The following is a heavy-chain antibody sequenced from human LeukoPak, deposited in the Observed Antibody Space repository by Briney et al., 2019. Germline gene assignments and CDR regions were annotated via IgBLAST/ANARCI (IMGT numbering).Heavy chain of an antibody. V-gene: IGHV3-43*02. CDR1: GFTFDDYA. J-gene: IGHJ5*02. Sequence: GGSLRLSCAASGFTFDDYAMHWVRHAPGKGLEWVSLISGDGGSTYYADSVKGRFTISRDNSKNSLYLQMNSLRTEDTALYYCAKDRGSSGWFDPWGQGTLVTVSS. CDR3: AKDRGSSGWFDP. D-gene: IGHD6-6*01. CDR2: ISGDGGST.